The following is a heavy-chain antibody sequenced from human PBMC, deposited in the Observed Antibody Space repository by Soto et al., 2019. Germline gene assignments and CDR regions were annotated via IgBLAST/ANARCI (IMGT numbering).Heavy chain of an antibody. D-gene: IGHD1-26*01. CDR3: ARGGSNSGPRKGMDV. CDR2: IYYSGST. J-gene: IGHJ6*02. Sequence: SETLSLTCTVSGGSISSGDYYWSWIRQPPGKGLEWIGYIYYSGSTYYNPSLKSRVTISVDTSKNQFSLKLSSVTAADTAVYYCARGGSNSGPRKGMDVWGQGTTVTVSS. CDR1: GGSISSGDYY. V-gene: IGHV4-30-4*01.